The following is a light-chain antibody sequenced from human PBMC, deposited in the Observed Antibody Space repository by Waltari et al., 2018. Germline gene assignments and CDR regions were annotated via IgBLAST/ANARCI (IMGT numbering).Light chain of an antibody. CDR1: QDISNY. J-gene: IGKJ5*01. Sequence: DIQMTQSPSSLSASVGDRVTIPCQASQDISNYLNWYQQKPGKAPKLLIYDASNLETGVPSRFSGSGSGTDFTFTISSLQPEDIATYYCQQYDNFRATFGQGTRLEIK. V-gene: IGKV1-33*01. CDR2: DAS. CDR3: QQYDNFRAT.